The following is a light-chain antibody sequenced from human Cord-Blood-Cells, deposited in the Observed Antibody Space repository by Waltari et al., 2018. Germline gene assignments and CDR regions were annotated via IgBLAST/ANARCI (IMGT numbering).Light chain of an antibody. CDR3: QQYYSYPLT. Sequence: AIRMTQSPSSFSASTGDSVTITCRASQGISSYLAWYQQKPGKAPKLLIYAASTLQSWVPSRFSGSGSGTDFTLTISCLQSEDFATYYCQQYYSYPLTFGGGTKVEIK. CDR1: QGISSY. J-gene: IGKJ4*01. V-gene: IGKV1-8*01. CDR2: AAS.